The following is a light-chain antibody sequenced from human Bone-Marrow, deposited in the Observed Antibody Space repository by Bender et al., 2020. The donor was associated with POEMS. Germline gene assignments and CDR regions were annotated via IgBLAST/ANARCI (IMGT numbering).Light chain of an antibody. Sequence: QSALTQPPSASGSPGQSVTISCTGTSSDINNYKYVSWYQQHPGKAPKLIIYEFGKRPSGVPDRFSVSNSGNTASLTVSGLQAEDEADYYCSSCAGSKNVVFGGGTKLTVL. CDR3: SSCAGSKNVV. V-gene: IGLV2-8*01. CDR2: EFG. J-gene: IGLJ3*02. CDR1: SSDINNYKY.